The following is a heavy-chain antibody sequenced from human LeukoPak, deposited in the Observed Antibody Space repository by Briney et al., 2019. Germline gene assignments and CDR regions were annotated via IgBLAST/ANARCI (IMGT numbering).Heavy chain of an antibody. D-gene: IGHD3-16*02. Sequence: GESPQISSKGSGYSFTSYWIGWGRQLPGKGLEWMGIIYPGDSDTRYSPSFQGQVTISADKSISTASLPRSSLKASDTAIYYCARGTFGGVIVYYFDYWGQGTLVTVSS. CDR1: GYSFTSYW. V-gene: IGHV5-51*01. CDR2: IYPGDSDT. CDR3: ARGTFGGVIVYYFDY. J-gene: IGHJ4*02.